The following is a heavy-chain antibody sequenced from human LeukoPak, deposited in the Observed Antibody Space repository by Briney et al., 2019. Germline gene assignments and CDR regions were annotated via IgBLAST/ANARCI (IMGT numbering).Heavy chain of an antibody. V-gene: IGHV3-33*01. Sequence: PGGSLRLSCAASGLNFSSYGMHWVRQAPGKGLEWVAVIWYDGSNKYYADSVKGRFTISRDNSKNTLYLQMNSLRAEDTAVYYCARSSGYPYDAFDIWGQGTMVTVSS. D-gene: IGHD3-22*01. CDR3: ARSSGYPYDAFDI. CDR2: IWYDGSNK. CDR1: GLNFSSYG. J-gene: IGHJ3*02.